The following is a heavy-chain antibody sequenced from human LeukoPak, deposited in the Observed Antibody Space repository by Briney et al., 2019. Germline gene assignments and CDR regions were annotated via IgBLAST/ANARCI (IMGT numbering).Heavy chain of an antibody. J-gene: IGHJ4*02. CDR2: ISANGGET. D-gene: IGHD3-3*01. CDR3: AKRYYDFPLDY. V-gene: IGHV3-23*01. Sequence: GGSLRLSCAASGFTFSIYAMNWVRQAPGKGLEWVSSISANGGETHYADSVKSRFTISKDNSKNTLYLQINNPRVEDTAVYYCAKRYYDFPLDYWGQGTLVTVSS. CDR1: GFTFSIYA.